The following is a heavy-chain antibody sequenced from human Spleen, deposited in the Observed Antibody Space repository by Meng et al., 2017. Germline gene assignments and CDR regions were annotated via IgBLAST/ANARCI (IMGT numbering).Heavy chain of an antibody. D-gene: IGHD6-19*01. V-gene: IGHV4-59*08. CDR2: IYYSGST. Sequence: QVQLPESGPGLVKSSETLSLTCTVSGGPINSYYWSWIRQPPGKGLEWIGDIYYSGSTFYSPSLKSRVTISVDTSKNQFSLKLKSVTAADTAVYYCVRSSGWVRTGFDPWGQGTLVTVSS. CDR1: GGPINSYY. CDR3: VRSSGWVRTGFDP. J-gene: IGHJ5*02.